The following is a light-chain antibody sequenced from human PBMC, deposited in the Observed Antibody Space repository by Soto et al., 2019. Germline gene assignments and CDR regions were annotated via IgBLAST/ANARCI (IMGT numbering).Light chain of an antibody. CDR1: QRISSN. CDR2: STS. V-gene: IGKV3-20*01. Sequence: IVMTQSPATLSGSPGGRATVSCSSIQRISSNLAGDQHKPCQAPRLLIYSTSSRATGIPDRFSGSGSGPAFTLTISSLEPEDFAVYYCQQYGNSPWTFGQGTKVDI. CDR3: QQYGNSPWT. J-gene: IGKJ1*01.